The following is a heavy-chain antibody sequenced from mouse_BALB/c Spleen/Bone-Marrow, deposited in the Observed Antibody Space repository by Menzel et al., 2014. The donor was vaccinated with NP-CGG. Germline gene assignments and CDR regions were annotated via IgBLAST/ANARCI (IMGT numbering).Heavy chain of an antibody. CDR3: ARSAYYGNYGGY. D-gene: IGHD2-10*01. Sequence: QVQLQQSGPELVKPGASVKISCKASGYTFTDYYINWVKQKPGQGLGWIGWIYPGSGNTKYNEKFKGKATLTVDTSSSTAYMQLSSLTSEDTAVYFCARSAYYGNYGGYWGQGTTLTVSS. J-gene: IGHJ2*01. CDR1: GYTFTDYY. CDR2: IYPGSGNT. V-gene: IGHV1-84*02.